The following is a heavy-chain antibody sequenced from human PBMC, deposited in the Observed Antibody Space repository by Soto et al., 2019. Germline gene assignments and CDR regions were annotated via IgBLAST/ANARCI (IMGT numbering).Heavy chain of an antibody. V-gene: IGHV3-30*18. CDR3: AKGWLDF. CDR1: GFTFSNYG. J-gene: IGHJ5*01. Sequence: PGVSLRLSCAASGFTFSNYGMHWVRQAPGKGLEWVAVISYDGSSTYYADSVKGRFTISRDNSKNTLYLQMNSLRAEDTAIYFCAKGWLDFWGQGTLVTAPQ. CDR2: ISYDGSST.